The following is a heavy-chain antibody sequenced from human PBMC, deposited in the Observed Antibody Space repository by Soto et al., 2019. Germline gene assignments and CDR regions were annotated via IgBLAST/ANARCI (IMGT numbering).Heavy chain of an antibody. CDR2: VYPGDSDT. CDR3: ARHELHYYPYNGIDV. V-gene: IGHV5-51*01. D-gene: IGHD1-26*01. J-gene: IGHJ6*02. Sequence: GEALKISCKASGYSFTTYWIGWVRQMPGKGLEWMGIVYPGDSDTRYSPSFQGQVTISADRFTSTAYLQWSSLKASDTAMYYCARHELHYYPYNGIDVSGQGTAVTL. CDR1: GYSFTTYW.